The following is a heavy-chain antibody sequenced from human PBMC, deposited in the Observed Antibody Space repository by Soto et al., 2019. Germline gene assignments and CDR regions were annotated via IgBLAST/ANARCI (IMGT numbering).Heavy chain of an antibody. J-gene: IGHJ4*02. Sequence: QVQLQESGPGLVKPSETLSLTCTVSGGSISSYYWSWIRQPPGKGLEWIGYIYYSGSTNYNPSLKSRLTISVHTSKNQFSLKLSSVTAADTAVYYCASTGYSSGWYLFDYCGQGTLVTVSS. D-gene: IGHD6-19*01. CDR3: ASTGYSSGWYLFDY. CDR2: IYYSGST. CDR1: GGSISSYY. V-gene: IGHV4-59*08.